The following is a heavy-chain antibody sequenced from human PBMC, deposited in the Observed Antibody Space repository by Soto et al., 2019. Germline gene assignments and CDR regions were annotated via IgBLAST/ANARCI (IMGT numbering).Heavy chain of an antibody. J-gene: IGHJ6*02. CDR1: GFTFSTYG. Sequence: PVGSLRLSFAASGFTFSTYGMHWVRQAPGKGLEWVAAIWYDGIDKYYAASVKGRFTISRDNSMNTVYLQMSSLRADDTAVYYCARAAVTDYQYHGMDVWGQGTTVTVSS. D-gene: IGHD2-21*02. V-gene: IGHV3-33*01. CDR2: IWYDGIDK. CDR3: ARAAVTDYQYHGMDV.